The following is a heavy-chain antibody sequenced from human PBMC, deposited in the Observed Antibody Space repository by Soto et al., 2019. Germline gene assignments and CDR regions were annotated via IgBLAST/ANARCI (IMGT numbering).Heavy chain of an antibody. CDR2: ISYDGSNK. D-gene: IGHD5-12*01. CDR1: GFTFSSYG. CDR3: AKLTVDIVATIRRGAFDI. Sequence: QVQLVESGGGVVQPGRSLRLSCAASGFTFSSYGMHWVRQAPGKGLEWVAVISYDGSNKYYADSVKGRFTISRDNSKNTLYLQMSSLRAEDTAVYYCAKLTVDIVATIRRGAFDIWGQGTMVTVSS. J-gene: IGHJ3*02. V-gene: IGHV3-30*18.